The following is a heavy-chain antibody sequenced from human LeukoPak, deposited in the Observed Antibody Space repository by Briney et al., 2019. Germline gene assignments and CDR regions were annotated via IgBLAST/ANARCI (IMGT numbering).Heavy chain of an antibody. Sequence: PGGSLRLSCAASGFTFSSYAMHWVRQAPGKGLEWVAVISYDGSNKYYADSVKGRFTISRDNSKNTLYLQMNSLRAEDTAVYYCARAQQLAPRYYYGMDVWGQGTTVTVSS. D-gene: IGHD6-13*01. CDR3: ARAQQLAPRYYYGMDV. CDR1: GFTFSSYA. V-gene: IGHV3-30-3*01. J-gene: IGHJ6*02. CDR2: ISYDGSNK.